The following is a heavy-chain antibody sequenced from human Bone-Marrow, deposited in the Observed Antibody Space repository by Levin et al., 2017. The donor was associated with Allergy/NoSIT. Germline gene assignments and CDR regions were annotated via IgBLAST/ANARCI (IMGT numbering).Heavy chain of an antibody. V-gene: IGHV4-59*01. CDR1: VASITSYY. D-gene: IGHD2/OR15-2a*01. CDR3: TRSLGYCDSSTCYGSWFDP. Sequence: SQTLSLTCSVSVASITSYYWTWIRPAPGKGLDWIGYVSYSWGPTYNPSLKSRVTITADKSKNQFSLTLTSVTAADTAVYYCTRSLGYCDSSTCYGSWFDPWGQGTLVSVSS. J-gene: IGHJ5*02. CDR2: VSYSWGP.